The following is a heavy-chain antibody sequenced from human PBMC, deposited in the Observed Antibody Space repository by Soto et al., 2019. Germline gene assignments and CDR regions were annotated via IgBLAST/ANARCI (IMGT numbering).Heavy chain of an antibody. V-gene: IGHV3-72*01. J-gene: IGHJ5*01. D-gene: IGHD1-26*01. CDR3: ASVWDRWCDS. Sequence: EVQLVESGGGLVQPGGSLRLSCAASGFTFSDHYMEWVRQAPGKGLEWVGRIRHKADSYTTEYAASVKGRFTISRDDSKNSLYLKMDNLRTDDTAVYYCASVWDRWCDSWGQGTLVTVSS. CDR2: IRHKADSYTT. CDR1: GFTFSDHY.